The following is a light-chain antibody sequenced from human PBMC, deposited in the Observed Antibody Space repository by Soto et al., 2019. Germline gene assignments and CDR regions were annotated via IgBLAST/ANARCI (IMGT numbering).Light chain of an antibody. CDR2: GAS. V-gene: IGKV3-15*01. CDR1: QSVSSN. CDR3: QQYNNGGGT. J-gene: IGKJ1*01. Sequence: EIVMTQSPATLSVSPGEGATLSCRASQSVSSNLAWYQQKPGQAPRLLIYGASTRSTGIPARFSGTGSGTQFTLTISRLQSEDFAVYYCQQYNNGGGTFGQGTKVEIK.